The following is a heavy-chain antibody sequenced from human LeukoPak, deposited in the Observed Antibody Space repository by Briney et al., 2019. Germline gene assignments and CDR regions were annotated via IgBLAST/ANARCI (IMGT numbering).Heavy chain of an antibody. D-gene: IGHD3-9*01. Sequence: GESLRLSCAASGFTFSSYAMHWVRQAPGKGLEWVAVISYDGSNKYYADSVKGRFTISRDNSKNTLYLQMNSLRAEDTAVYYCARDYDILTGYPDFDYWGQGTLVTVSS. V-gene: IGHV3-30-3*01. J-gene: IGHJ4*02. CDR2: ISYDGSNK. CDR3: ARDYDILTGYPDFDY. CDR1: GFTFSSYA.